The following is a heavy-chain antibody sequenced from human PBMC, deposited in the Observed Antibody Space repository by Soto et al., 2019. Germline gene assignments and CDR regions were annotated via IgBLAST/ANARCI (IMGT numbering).Heavy chain of an antibody. V-gene: IGHV1-18*01. D-gene: IGHD2-15*01. J-gene: IGHJ4*02. Sequence: ASVKVSCKASGYTFTSYGISWVRQAPGQGLEWMGWISAYNGNANYAQKLQGRVTMTTDTSTSTAYMELRSLRSDDTAVYYCARGRLCSGGSCYYGVDYWGQGTLVTVSS. CDR1: GYTFTSYG. CDR3: ARGRLCSGGSCYYGVDY. CDR2: ISAYNGNA.